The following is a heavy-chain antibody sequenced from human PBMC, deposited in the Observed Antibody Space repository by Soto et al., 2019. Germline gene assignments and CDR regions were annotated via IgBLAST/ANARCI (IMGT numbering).Heavy chain of an antibody. Sequence: SETLSLTCAVYGGSFSGYYWSWIRQPPGKGLEWIGEINHSGSTNYNPSLKSRVTISVDTSKNQFSLKLSSVTAADTAVYYCARGRVWSGYYDYYYYMDVWGKGTTVTVSS. CDR2: INHSGST. CDR1: GGSFSGYY. V-gene: IGHV4-34*01. J-gene: IGHJ6*03. CDR3: ARGRVWSGYYDYYYYMDV. D-gene: IGHD3-3*01.